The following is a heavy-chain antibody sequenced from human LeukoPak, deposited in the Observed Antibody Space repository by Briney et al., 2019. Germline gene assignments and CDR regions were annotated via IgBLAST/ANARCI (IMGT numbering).Heavy chain of an antibody. CDR3: AKDKGAFTLDAFDI. D-gene: IGHD1-26*01. Sequence: GGSLSLSCAASGFTVSSNYMSWVRQAPGKGLEWVSVIYSSGSTYYADSVKGRFTISRDNSKNTPHLQMNSLRAEDTAVHYCAKDKGAFTLDAFDIWGQGTMVTVSS. V-gene: IGHV3-53*01. CDR1: GFTVSSNY. CDR2: IYSSGST. J-gene: IGHJ3*02.